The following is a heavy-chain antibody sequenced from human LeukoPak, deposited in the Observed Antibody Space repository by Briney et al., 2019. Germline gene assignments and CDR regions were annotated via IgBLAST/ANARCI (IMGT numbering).Heavy chain of an antibody. CDR2: ICAGVSDT. CDR1: GYSFSSFW. D-gene: IGHD2-2*01. J-gene: IGHJ4*02. Sequence: GGSLKISCEPSGYSFSSFWVGWVRQMPGQGLGWRGIICAGVSDTRYSPSFQRHVTISADKSTSTAYLQWSSLKTADTAMYYCARRDIGIVLVPALKGLDYWGQGTLVTVSS. CDR3: ARRDIGIVLVPALKGLDY. V-gene: IGHV5-51*01.